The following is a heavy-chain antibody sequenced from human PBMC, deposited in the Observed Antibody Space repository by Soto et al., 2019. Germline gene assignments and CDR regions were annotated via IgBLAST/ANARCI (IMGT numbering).Heavy chain of an antibody. Sequence: ASVKVSCKASGYTFTNYDMSWVRQAPGQGLEWMGWISAYNGDTNYAQNLQGRVTMTTDTSTSTAYMELRSLRSDDTAIYYCARDYGDPTYFDYWGQGTLVTVSS. CDR2: ISAYNGDT. J-gene: IGHJ4*02. CDR3: ARDYGDPTYFDY. CDR1: GYTFTNYD. D-gene: IGHD4-17*01. V-gene: IGHV1-18*01.